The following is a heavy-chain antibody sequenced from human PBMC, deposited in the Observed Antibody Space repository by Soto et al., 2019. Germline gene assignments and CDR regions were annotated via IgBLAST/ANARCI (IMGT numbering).Heavy chain of an antibody. J-gene: IGHJ4*02. Sequence: SVKVSCKASGGTFSSYAISWVRQAPGQGLEWMGGIIPIFGTVNYAQKFQGRVTITADESTSTAYMELSSLRSEDTAVYYCARFRPQGSSSWSAGGYYFDYWGQGTLVTVSS. CDR1: GGTFSSYA. D-gene: IGHD6-13*01. CDR3: ARFRPQGSSSWSAGGYYFDY. CDR2: IIPIFGTV. V-gene: IGHV1-69*13.